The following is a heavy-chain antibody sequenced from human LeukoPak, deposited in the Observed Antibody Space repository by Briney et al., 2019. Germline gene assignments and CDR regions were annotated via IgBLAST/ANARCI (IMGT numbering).Heavy chain of an antibody. CDR3: PTEEFPRDYYDRSGYYLLDY. CDR2: IKSKTDGGTT. D-gene: IGHD3-22*01. Sequence: GGSLRLSCAASGFTFSNAWMNWVRQAPGKGLEWVGRIKSKTDGGTTDYAAPVKGRFTISRDDSKNTLYLQMNSLKTEDTAVYYCPTEEFPRDYYDRSGYYLLDYGAQGPLVTVSS. J-gene: IGHJ4*02. V-gene: IGHV3-15*07. CDR1: GFTFSNAW.